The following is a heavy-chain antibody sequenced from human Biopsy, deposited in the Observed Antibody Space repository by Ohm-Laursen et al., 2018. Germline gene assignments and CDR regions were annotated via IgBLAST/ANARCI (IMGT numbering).Heavy chain of an antibody. CDR3: ARGSNEYGGLYFPH. CDR1: GGSFTGHC. D-gene: IGHD4-23*01. Sequence: PGTLSLTCTVSGGSFTGHCWTWIRQPPGKGLEWIGHISHTGYTSYKSSLKSRVTISLDTSRKHFSLRLTSLAAADTAVYYCARGSNEYGGLYFPHWGQGTLVTVSS. J-gene: IGHJ1*01. CDR2: ISHTGYT. V-gene: IGHV4-59*11.